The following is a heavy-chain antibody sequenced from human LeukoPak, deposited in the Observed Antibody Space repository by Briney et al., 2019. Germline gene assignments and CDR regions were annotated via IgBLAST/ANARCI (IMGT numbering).Heavy chain of an antibody. CDR3: ARVGTAMVTHNWFDP. J-gene: IGHJ5*02. CDR2: IYHSGST. D-gene: IGHD5-18*01. V-gene: IGHV4-38-2*02. Sequence: SQTLSLTCTVSGDYISSGDYYWSWIRQPPGKGLEWIGSIYHSGSTYYNPSLKSRVTISVDTSKNQFSPKLSSVTAADTAVYYCARVGTAMVTHNWFDPWGQGTLVTVSS. CDR1: GDYISSGDYY.